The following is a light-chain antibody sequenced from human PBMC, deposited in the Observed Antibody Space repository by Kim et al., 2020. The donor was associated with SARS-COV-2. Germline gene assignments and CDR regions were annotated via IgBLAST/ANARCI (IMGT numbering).Light chain of an antibody. CDR1: KLGDKY. CDR3: QAWDSSTYV. CDR2: QDS. Sequence: VSPGQTASITCSVDKLGDKYACWYQQKPGQSPVLVIYQDSKRPSGIPERFSGSNAGNTATLTISGTQAMDEADYDCQAWDSSTYVFGTGTKVTVL. J-gene: IGLJ1*01. V-gene: IGLV3-1*01.